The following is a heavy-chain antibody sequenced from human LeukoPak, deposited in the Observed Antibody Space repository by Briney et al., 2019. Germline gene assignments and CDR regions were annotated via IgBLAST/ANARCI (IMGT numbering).Heavy chain of an antibody. D-gene: IGHD5-24*01. CDR1: GGSISSYY. J-gene: IGHJ3*02. CDR3: ARDRRDGYNTYAFDI. CDR2: IYYSGST. Sequence: SETLSLTCTVSGGSISSYYWSWIRQPPGKGLEWIGYIYYSGSTNYNPSLKSRVTISVDTSKNQFSLKLSSVTAADTAVYYCARDRRDGYNTYAFDIWGQGIMVTVSS. V-gene: IGHV4-59*01.